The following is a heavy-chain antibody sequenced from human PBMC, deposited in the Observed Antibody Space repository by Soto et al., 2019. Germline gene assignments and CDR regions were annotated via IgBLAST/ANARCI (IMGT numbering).Heavy chain of an antibody. CDR2: IYYTGST. V-gene: IGHV4-31*03. Sequence: SETLSLTCSVSGASIRSGGYYWSWLRQSPGKGLEWIGHIYYTGSTFYSPSPKSRLTISLDTSKNQFSLDLRSVTAADTAMYYCARIEMASIKWGRGTLVTVSS. CDR3: ARIEMASIK. CDR1: GASIRSGGYY. J-gene: IGHJ4*02.